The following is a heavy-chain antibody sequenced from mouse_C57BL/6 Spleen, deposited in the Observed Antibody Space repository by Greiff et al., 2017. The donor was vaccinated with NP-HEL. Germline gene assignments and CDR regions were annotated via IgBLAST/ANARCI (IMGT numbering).Heavy chain of an antibody. CDR1: GYTFTSYW. CDR2: IDPSDSYT. D-gene: IGHD1-1*01. Sequence: QVQLQQPGAELVKPGASVKLSCKASGYTFTSYWMQWVKQRPGQGLEWIGEIDPSDSYTNYNQKFKGKATLTVDTSSSTAYMQLSSLTSEDSAVYYCVITTVEAMDYWGQGTSVTVSS. J-gene: IGHJ4*01. CDR3: VITTVEAMDY. V-gene: IGHV1-50*01.